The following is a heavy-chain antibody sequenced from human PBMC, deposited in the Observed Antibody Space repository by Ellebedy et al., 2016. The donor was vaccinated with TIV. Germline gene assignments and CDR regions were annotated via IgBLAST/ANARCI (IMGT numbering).Heavy chain of an antibody. V-gene: IGHV1-3*04. CDR3: ARDLIGMTAEGNAFDI. Sequence: AASVKVSCKASGYKFTNYAIHWVRQAPGHRLEWMGWINTGNGNTAFSQKFRGRVTITMDKRATTTYMEHRSLRPEDTAEYFCARDLIGMTAEGNAFDIWGQGTVVTVTS. D-gene: IGHD3-16*02. J-gene: IGHJ3*02. CDR1: GYKFTNYA. CDR2: INTGNGNT.